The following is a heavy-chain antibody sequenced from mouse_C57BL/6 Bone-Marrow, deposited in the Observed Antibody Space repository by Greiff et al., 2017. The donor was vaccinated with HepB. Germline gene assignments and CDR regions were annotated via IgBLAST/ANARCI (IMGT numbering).Heavy chain of an antibody. D-gene: IGHD1-2*01. V-gene: IGHV1-72*01. CDR2: IDPNSGGT. CDR1: GYTFTSYW. Sequence: QVHVKQPGAELVKPGASVKLSCKASGYTFTSYWMHWVKQRPGRGLEWIGRIDPNSGGTKYNEKFKSKATLTVDKPSSTAYMQLSSLTSEDSAVYYCARYGTTARSFAYWGQGTLVTVSA. J-gene: IGHJ3*01. CDR3: ARYGTTARSFAY.